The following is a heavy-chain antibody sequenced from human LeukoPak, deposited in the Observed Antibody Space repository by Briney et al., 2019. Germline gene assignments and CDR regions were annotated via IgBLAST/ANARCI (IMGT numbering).Heavy chain of an antibody. D-gene: IGHD6-13*01. CDR3: ARLLMAAAGTFYYYCMDV. Sequence: SETLSLTCTVSGYSISSGYYWGWIRQPPGKGLEWIGEINHSGSTNYNPSLKSRVTISVDTSKNQFSLKLSSVTAADTAVYYCARLLMAAAGTFYYYCMDVWGKGTTVTVSS. CDR1: GYSISSGYY. CDR2: INHSGST. V-gene: IGHV4-38-2*02. J-gene: IGHJ6*03.